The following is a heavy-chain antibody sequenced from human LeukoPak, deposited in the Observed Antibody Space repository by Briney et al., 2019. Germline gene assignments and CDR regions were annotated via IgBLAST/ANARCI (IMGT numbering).Heavy chain of an antibody. CDR1: GGSFSGYY. Sequence: SETPSLTCAVYGGSFSGYYWNWIRQPPGKGLEWIGEINHSGSTNYNPSLKSRVTISVDTSKNQFSLKLSSVTAADTAVYYCARAGDYEGFGEFQDYYFDYWAQGTLVTVSS. CDR2: INHSGST. D-gene: IGHD3-10*01. V-gene: IGHV4-34*01. J-gene: IGHJ4*02. CDR3: ARAGDYEGFGEFQDYYFDY.